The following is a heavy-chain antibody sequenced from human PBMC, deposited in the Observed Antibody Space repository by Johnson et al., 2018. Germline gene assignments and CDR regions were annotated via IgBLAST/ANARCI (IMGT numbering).Heavy chain of an antibody. CDR3: AKTFFWSGYQNYYYYYMDV. CDR1: GFTFSSYA. Sequence: QVQLVQSGGGVVQXGRSXRLXCAASGFTFSSYAMHWVRQAPGKGLEWVAVISYDGSNKYYADSVKGRFTISRDNSKNTLYLQMNSLRAEDTAVYYCAKTFFWSGYQNYYYYYMDVWGKGTTVTVSS. D-gene: IGHD3-3*01. J-gene: IGHJ6*03. CDR2: ISYDGSNK. V-gene: IGHV3-30*18.